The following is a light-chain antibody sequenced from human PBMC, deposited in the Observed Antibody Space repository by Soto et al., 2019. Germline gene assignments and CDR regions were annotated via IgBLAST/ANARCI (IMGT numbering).Light chain of an antibody. CDR1: QSVSSN. Sequence: EVVLTQSPGTLSLSPGEGATLSCRAGQSVSSNLAWYQQKPGQAPRLLIYGASTRATGIPARFSGSGSGTEFTLTISSLQSEDFAVYYCQQYNNWPPWTFGQGTKVDIK. CDR2: GAS. V-gene: IGKV3-15*01. CDR3: QQYNNWPPWT. J-gene: IGKJ1*01.